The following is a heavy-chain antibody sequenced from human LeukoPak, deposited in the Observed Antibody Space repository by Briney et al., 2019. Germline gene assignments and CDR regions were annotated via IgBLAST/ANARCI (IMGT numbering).Heavy chain of an antibody. J-gene: IGHJ4*02. Sequence: SETLSLTCTVSGGSMSSTSYWGWIRQPPAKGLEWIGSIHYSGSTYYHPSLKSRVTISVDTSNNLFSLKLTSVTAADTAVYYCARHEGMVAASFDYWGQGTLVTVSS. CDR1: GGSMSSTSY. D-gene: IGHD2-15*01. V-gene: IGHV4-39*01. CDR2: IHYSGST. CDR3: ARHEGMVAASFDY.